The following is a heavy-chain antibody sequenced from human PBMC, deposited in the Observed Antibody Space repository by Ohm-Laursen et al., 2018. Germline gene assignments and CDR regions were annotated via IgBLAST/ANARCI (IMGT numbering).Heavy chain of an antibody. J-gene: IGHJ4*02. CDR3: AKGSTDY. CDR2: ISYDGSNK. V-gene: IGHV3-30*18. CDR1: GFTFSSYG. Sequence: SLRLSCAASGFTFSSYGMHWVRQAPGKGLEWVAVISYDGSNKYYADSVKGRFTISRDNSKNTLYLQMNSLRAEDTAVYYCAKGSTDYWGQGTLVTVSP.